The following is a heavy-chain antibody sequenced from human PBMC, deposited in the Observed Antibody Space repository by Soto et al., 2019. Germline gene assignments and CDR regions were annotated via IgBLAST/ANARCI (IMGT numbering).Heavy chain of an antibody. V-gene: IGHV1-2*04. CDR1: GYTFTGYY. D-gene: IGHD3-16*02. CDR2: INPNSGGT. Sequence: GASVKVSCKASGYTFTGYYMHWVRQAPGQGPEWMGWINPNSGGTNYAQKFQGWVTMTRDTSISTAYMELSRLRSDDTAVYYCAREGYDYVWGSYRSHRPKDNAFDIWGQGTMVTVSS. CDR3: AREGYDYVWGSYRSHRPKDNAFDI. J-gene: IGHJ3*02.